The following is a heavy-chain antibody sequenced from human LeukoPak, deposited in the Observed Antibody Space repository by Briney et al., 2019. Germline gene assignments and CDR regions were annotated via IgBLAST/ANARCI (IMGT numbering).Heavy chain of an antibody. Sequence: GGSLRLSCAASGFTFSSYEMNWVRQAPGKGLEWVSYISSSGSTIYYADSVKGRFTISRDNAKNSLYLQMNSLRAEDTALYYCAKDALLFHGSGSYYDYWGQGTLVTVSS. CDR3: AKDALLFHGSGSYYDY. V-gene: IGHV3-48*03. CDR2: ISSSGSTI. J-gene: IGHJ4*02. CDR1: GFTFSSYE. D-gene: IGHD3-10*01.